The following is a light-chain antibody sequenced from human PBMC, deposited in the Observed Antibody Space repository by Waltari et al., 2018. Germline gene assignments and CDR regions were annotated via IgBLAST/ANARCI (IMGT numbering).Light chain of an antibody. CDR3: QTWGTGIQV. J-gene: IGLJ2*01. CDR1: SGHSSYA. V-gene: IGLV4-69*01. Sequence: QLVLTQSPSASASLGASVKLTCTLSSGHSSYAIAWHQQQPEKGPRYLMTVNSDGSHKKGDGIPDRFSGSSSGTERYLTIASLQSEDEADYYCQTWGTGIQVFGGGTKLTVL. CDR2: VNSDGSH.